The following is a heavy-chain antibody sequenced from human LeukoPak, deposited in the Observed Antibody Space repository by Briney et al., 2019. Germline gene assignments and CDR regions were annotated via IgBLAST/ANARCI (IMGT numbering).Heavy chain of an antibody. D-gene: IGHD3-16*01. Sequence: PSETLSLTCAVYGGSFSGYYWSWIRQPPGKGLEWIGEINHSGSTNYNPSLKSRVTISVDTSKNQFSLKLSSVTAADTAVYYCARARSAYDYVGPSWFDPWGQGTLVTVSS. J-gene: IGHJ5*02. CDR3: ARARSAYDYVGPSWFDP. V-gene: IGHV4-34*01. CDR2: INHSGST. CDR1: GGSFSGYY.